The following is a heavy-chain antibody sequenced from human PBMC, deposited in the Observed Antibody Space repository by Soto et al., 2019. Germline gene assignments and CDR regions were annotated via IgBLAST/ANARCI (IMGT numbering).Heavy chain of an antibody. D-gene: IGHD3-16*01. CDR2: MNPNSGNT. CDR1: GYTFTSYD. Sequence: QVQLVQSGAEVKKPGASVKVSSKASGYTFTSYDINWLRQATGQGLEWMGWMNPNSGNTGYAQKFESRVNMTRKTSISRAYIELSSLISEDTAMYYCARGELGDCFHPWGQGTLVTV. V-gene: IGHV1-8*01. J-gene: IGHJ5*02. CDR3: ARGELGDCFHP.